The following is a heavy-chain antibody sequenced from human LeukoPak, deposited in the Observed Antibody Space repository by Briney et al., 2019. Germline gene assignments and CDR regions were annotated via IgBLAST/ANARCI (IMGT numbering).Heavy chain of an antibody. D-gene: IGHD2-2*01. J-gene: IGHJ4*02. CDR1: GFTFSNYW. V-gene: IGHV3-7*01. Sequence: GGSLTLSCAASGFTFSNYWINWVRQAPGKGLEWVANMNEYGCEKYYVDSVRGRFTISRDNAENSLFLHMNSLRVEDTAVYRCARVLYGSRVNVIDSWGPGTLVTVSS. CDR2: MNEYGCEK. CDR3: ARVLYGSRVNVIDS.